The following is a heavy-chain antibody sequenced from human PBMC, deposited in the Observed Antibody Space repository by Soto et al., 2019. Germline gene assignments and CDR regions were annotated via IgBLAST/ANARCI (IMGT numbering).Heavy chain of an antibody. CDR2: IVPMFGTS. V-gene: IGHV1-69*06. CDR1: GGTSTRYA. Sequence: QERLVQSGAEVRKPGSSVKVSCKVTGGTSTRYAINWVRQAPGQGLEWMGGIVPMFGTSKYAQKFQGRVTITEDTSTNIAYMELRSLRSEDTAVYYCNRGSEYDFWSGYLWGQGTLVSVSS. CDR3: NRGSEYDFWSGYL. J-gene: IGHJ4*02. D-gene: IGHD3-3*01.